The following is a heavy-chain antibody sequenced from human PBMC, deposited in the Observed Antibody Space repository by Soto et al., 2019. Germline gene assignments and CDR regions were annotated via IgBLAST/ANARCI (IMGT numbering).Heavy chain of an antibody. CDR1: GGTFSRYT. CDR2: ITPMFGTP. D-gene: IGHD1-26*01. CDR3: ARVGATRGYYYGMDV. Sequence: QVQLVQSGAEVKKPGSSVKVSCKASGGTFSRYTITWVRQAPGQGLEWMGGITPMFGTPNYAQKFQGRVTITADESTSTAYMELSSLRSEDTAMYYCARVGATRGYYYGMDVWGQGTTVTVSS. V-gene: IGHV1-69*01. J-gene: IGHJ6*02.